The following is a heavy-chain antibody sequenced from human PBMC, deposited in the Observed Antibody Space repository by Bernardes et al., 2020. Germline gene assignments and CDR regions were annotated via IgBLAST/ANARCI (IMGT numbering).Heavy chain of an antibody. CDR2: ISYDGSNK. D-gene: IGHD2-21*02. CDR3: AKTTLRYCGGDCSSFDY. V-gene: IGHV3-30*18. J-gene: IGHJ4*02. Sequence: GGSLRLSCAASGFTFSSYGMHWVRQAPGKGLEWVVLISYDGSNKYYADSVEGRFTISRDNSKNTLYLQMNSLRAEDTAVYYCAKTTLRYCGGDCSSFDYWGQGTLVTVSS. CDR1: GFTFSSYG.